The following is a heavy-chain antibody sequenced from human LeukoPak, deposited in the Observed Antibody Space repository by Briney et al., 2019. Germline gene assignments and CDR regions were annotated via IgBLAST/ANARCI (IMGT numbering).Heavy chain of an antibody. Sequence: GGSLRLSCAASGFTFSNYSMNWVRQAPGKGLEWVSYISSSSSTIYYADSVKGRFTISRDNAKNSLYLQMNSLRAEDMAVYYCARDQGEGGIAAAGPTSPFDYWGQGTLVTVSS. J-gene: IGHJ4*02. D-gene: IGHD6-13*01. V-gene: IGHV3-48*04. CDR2: ISSSSSTI. CDR1: GFTFSNYS. CDR3: ARDQGEGGIAAAGPTSPFDY.